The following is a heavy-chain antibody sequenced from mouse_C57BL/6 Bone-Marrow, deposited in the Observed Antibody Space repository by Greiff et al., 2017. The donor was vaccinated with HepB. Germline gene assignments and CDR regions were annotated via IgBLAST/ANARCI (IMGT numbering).Heavy chain of an antibody. CDR1: GFSLTSYG. Sequence: VQLQQSGPGLVQPSQSLSITCTVSGFSLTSYGVHWVRQSPGKGLEWLGVIWRGGSTDYNAAFMSRLSITKDNSKSQVFFKMNSLQADDTAIYYCAKRTMDYGSSYGFAYWGQGTLVTVSA. D-gene: IGHD1-1*01. J-gene: IGHJ3*01. CDR2: IWRGGST. CDR3: AKRTMDYGSSYGFAY. V-gene: IGHV2-5*01.